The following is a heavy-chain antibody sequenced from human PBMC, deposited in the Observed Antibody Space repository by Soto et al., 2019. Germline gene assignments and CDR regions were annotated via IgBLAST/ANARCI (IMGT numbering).Heavy chain of an antibody. CDR2: ISSSSDYI. CDR1: GFTFSIYS. CDR3: ARENLPGSTGSYFPDN. D-gene: IGHD1-26*01. J-gene: IGHJ4*02. V-gene: IGHV3-21*01. Sequence: EVQLVESGGGLVKPGGSLRLSCAASGFTFSIYSMNWVRQAPGKGLEWVSCISSSSDYIYYADSVKGRFTISRDNAKNSLYLQMNSLRAEDTAVYYCARENLPGSTGSYFPDNWGQGTLVTVSS.